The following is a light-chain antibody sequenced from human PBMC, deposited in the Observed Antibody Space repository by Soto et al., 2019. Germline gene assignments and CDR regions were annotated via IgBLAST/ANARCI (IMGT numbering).Light chain of an antibody. CDR3: QQTLSFPPT. CDR1: QAIDSW. CDR2: TGS. V-gene: IGKV1-12*01. Sequence: DIQITQSASSFSSSVFERFTITCRASQAIDSWLAWYQQKPGEAPKLLIFTGSLLHSGVPPRFSGSGSGTDFTLTISSLQPEDFATYYCQQTLSFPPTFGQGTKVDI. J-gene: IGKJ1*01.